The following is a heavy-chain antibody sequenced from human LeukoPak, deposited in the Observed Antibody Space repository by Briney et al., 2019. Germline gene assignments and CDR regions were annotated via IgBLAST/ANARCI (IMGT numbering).Heavy chain of an antibody. CDR2: IYYSGST. V-gene: IGHV4-61*01. CDR3: ARGSLVPDPERASV. CDR1: GDSISSSNW. Sequence: SGTLSLTCAVSGDSISSSNWWSWIRQPPGKGLEWIGHIYYSGSTNYNPSLKSRVTISVDTSKNQFSLMLSSVTAADTAVYYCARGSLVPDPERASVWGQGTLVTVSS. D-gene: IGHD2-2*01. J-gene: IGHJ4*02.